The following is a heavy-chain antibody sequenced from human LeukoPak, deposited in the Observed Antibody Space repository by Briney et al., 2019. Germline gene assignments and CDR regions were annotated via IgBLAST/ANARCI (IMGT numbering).Heavy chain of an antibody. CDR1: GGSFSGYY. CDR2: INHSGST. J-gene: IGHJ5*02. D-gene: IGHD6-13*01. Sequence: SETLSLTCAVYGGSFSGYYWSWIRQPPGKGLEWIGEINHSGSTNYNPSLKSRVTISVDTSKNQFSLKLSSVTAADTAVYYCARAAAGPNLNWFDPWGQGTLVTVSS. CDR3: ARAAAGPNLNWFDP. V-gene: IGHV4-34*01.